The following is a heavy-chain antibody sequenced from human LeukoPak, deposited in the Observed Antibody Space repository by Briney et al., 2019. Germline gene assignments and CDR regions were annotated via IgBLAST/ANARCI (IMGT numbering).Heavy chain of an antibody. CDR2: ISAYNGNT. Sequence: GASVKVSCKAPGYTFTSYGIRWVRQAPGQGLEWIGSISAYNGNTNYAQKLQGRVTMTTDTSTSTAYMELRSLRSDDTAVYYCARVQLRYFDWSPSEFDYWGQGTLVTVSS. D-gene: IGHD3-9*01. J-gene: IGHJ4*02. CDR1: GYTFTSYG. V-gene: IGHV1-18*01. CDR3: ARVQLRYFDWSPSEFDY.